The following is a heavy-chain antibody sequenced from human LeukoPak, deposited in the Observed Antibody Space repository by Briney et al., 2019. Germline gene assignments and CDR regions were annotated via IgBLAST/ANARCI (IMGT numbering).Heavy chain of an antibody. CDR2: ISSSGSTI. V-gene: IGHV3-11*04. CDR1: GFTFSDYY. D-gene: IGHD3-22*01. Sequence: GGSLRLSCAASGFTFSDYYMSWIRQAPGKGLEWVSYISSSGSTIYYADSVKGRFTISRDNAKNSLYLQMNSLRAEDTAVYYCARGRMSGYYPNWFDPWGQGTLVTVSS. CDR3: ARGRMSGYYPNWFDP. J-gene: IGHJ5*02.